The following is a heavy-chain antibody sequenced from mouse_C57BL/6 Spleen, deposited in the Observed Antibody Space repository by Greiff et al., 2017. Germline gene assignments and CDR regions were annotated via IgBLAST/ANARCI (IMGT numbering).Heavy chain of an antibody. V-gene: IGHV1-15*01. D-gene: IGHD1-1*01. Sequence: VQLQQSGAELVRPGASVTLSCKASGYTFTDYEMHWVKQTPVHGLEWIGAIDPETGGTAYNQKFKGKAILTADKSSSTAYMGLRSLTSEDSAVYYCTRDYYGSSYDYWGQGTTLTVSS. CDR2: IDPETGGT. CDR1: GYTFTDYE. CDR3: TRDYYGSSYDY. J-gene: IGHJ2*01.